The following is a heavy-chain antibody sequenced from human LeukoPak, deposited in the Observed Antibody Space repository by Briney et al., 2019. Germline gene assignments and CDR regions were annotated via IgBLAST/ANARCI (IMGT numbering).Heavy chain of an antibody. V-gene: IGHV1-18*01. J-gene: IGHJ4*02. CDR3: ATHGPDATPLYDY. Sequence: ASVKVSCKASGGTFSSYAISWVRQAPGQGLEWMGWISAYNGNTNYAQKLQGRVTMTTDTSTSTAYMELRSLRSDDTAVYYCATHGPDATPLYDYWGQGTLVTVSS. D-gene: IGHD2-8*01. CDR2: ISAYNGNT. CDR1: GGTFSSYA.